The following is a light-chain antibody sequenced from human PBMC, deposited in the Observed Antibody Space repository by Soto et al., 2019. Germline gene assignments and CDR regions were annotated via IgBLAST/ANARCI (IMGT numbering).Light chain of an antibody. Sequence: DIQMTQYTSSLSASVVDRVTITCQASQDISNYLNWYQQKPGKAPKLLIYDASNLETGVPSRFSGSGSGTDFTFTISSLQPEDIATYYCQQYDNLPLTFGGGTKVDIK. J-gene: IGKJ4*01. CDR1: QDISNY. CDR2: DAS. V-gene: IGKV1-33*01. CDR3: QQYDNLPLT.